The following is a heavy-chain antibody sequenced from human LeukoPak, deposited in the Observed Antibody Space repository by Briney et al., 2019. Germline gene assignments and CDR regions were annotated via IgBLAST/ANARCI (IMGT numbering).Heavy chain of an antibody. Sequence: GGSLRLSCAASGFTFSNYWMIWVRQAPGKGLEWVGNIKQDGSEKRYANSVRGRFTISRDNAQTSLYLQMNSLRAEDTAVYYCARASDPWLQLTWGQGTLVTVSS. CDR2: IKQDGSEK. V-gene: IGHV3-7*05. CDR1: GFTFSNYW. D-gene: IGHD5-24*01. CDR3: ARASDPWLQLT. J-gene: IGHJ5*02.